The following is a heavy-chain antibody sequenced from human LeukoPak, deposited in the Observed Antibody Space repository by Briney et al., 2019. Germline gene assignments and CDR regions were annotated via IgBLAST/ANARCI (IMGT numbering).Heavy chain of an antibody. D-gene: IGHD2-15*01. CDR3: AKDHTGGVVA. V-gene: IGHV3-30*02. CDR2: MPYDESNE. J-gene: IGHJ4*02. CDR1: GFTFSSYG. Sequence: GGSLRLSCAASGFTFSSYGMHWVRQAPGKGLEWVAFMPYDESNEYYADSVKGRFTISRDNSKNTLYLQMNSLRAEDTAVYYCAKDHTGGVVAWGQGTLVTVSS.